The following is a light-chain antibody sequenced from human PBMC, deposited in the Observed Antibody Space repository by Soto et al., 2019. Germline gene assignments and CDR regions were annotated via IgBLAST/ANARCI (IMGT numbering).Light chain of an antibody. V-gene: IGKV3-11*01. CDR1: HSLSNY. Sequence: EIVLTQSPATPSLSPGARATLSCRANHSLSNYLFWYQQTPGQAPGLLIYDTTMRATGVPAMFSGSCARKVFTPTISSLQPDYVTAYCYQYSTTSWTFGQGTKV. J-gene: IGKJ1*01. CDR3: QYSTTSWT. CDR2: DTT.